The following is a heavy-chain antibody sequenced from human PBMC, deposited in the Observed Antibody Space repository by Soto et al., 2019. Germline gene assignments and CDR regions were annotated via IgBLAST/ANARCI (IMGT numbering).Heavy chain of an antibody. D-gene: IGHD3-10*01. CDR1: GYSFTSYG. J-gene: IGHJ4*02. Sequence: QVQLVQSGAEVKKPGASVKVSCKPSGYSFTSYGIAWVRHAPGQGLEWMGWISAYNGNTNYAQKFQGRVTMTTDTSTSTAYMELRSLGSDDTAVYYCASGWFGEFEYQFDYWGQGTLVTVSS. CDR3: ASGWFGEFEYQFDY. V-gene: IGHV1-18*01. CDR2: ISAYNGNT.